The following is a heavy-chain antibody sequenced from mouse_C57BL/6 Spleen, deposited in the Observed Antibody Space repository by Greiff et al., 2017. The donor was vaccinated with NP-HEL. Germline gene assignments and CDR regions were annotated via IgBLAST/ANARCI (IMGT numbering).Heavy chain of an antibody. CDR2: INPSNGGT. J-gene: IGHJ2*01. V-gene: IGHV1-53*01. CDR1: GYTFTSYW. Sequence: QVQLQQPGTELVKPGASVKLSCKASGYTFTSYWMHWVKQRPGQGLEWIGNINPSNGGTNYNEKFKSKATLTVDKSSSTAYMELARLTSEDSAVYYCARMRLRPLDYFDYWGQGTTLTVSS. D-gene: IGHD2-4*01. CDR3: ARMRLRPLDYFDY.